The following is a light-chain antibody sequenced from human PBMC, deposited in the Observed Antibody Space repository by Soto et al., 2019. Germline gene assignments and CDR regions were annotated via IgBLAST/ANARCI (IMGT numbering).Light chain of an antibody. Sequence: QSALTQPPSASGTPGQRVTISCSGSNSNVGSYYVYWYQQLPGTAPKLLIYRANQRPSGVPDRFSGSKSGTSASLAISGLRSEDEADYYCASWDDSLSGVVFGGGTKLTVL. CDR3: ASWDDSLSGVV. CDR2: RAN. CDR1: NSNVGSYY. J-gene: IGLJ2*01. V-gene: IGLV1-47*01.